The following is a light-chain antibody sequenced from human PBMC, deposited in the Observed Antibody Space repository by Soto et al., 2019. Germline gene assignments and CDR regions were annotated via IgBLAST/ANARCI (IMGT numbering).Light chain of an antibody. CDR1: QSVTSSH. V-gene: IGKV3-20*01. CDR3: QQYNNWPPYT. CDR2: GAS. J-gene: IGKJ2*01. Sequence: EIVLTQTPGTLSLSPGERATLSCRASQSVTSSHLAWYQQKPGQAPRLLIYGASTRATGIPDRFSGSGSDTDFSLTISSLQSEDFAVYYCQQYNNWPPYTFGQGTKLEIK.